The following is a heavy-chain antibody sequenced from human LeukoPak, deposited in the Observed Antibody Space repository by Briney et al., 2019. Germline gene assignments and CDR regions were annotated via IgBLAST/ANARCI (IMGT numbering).Heavy chain of an antibody. D-gene: IGHD3-22*01. CDR1: GGSISSSSYY. Sequence: SETLSLTCTVSGGSISSSSYYWGWIRQPPGKGLEWIGSIYYSGSTYYNPSLKSRVTISVDTSKNQFSLKLSSVTAADTAVYYCAREDYDSSGLSFDYWGQGTLVTVSS. V-gene: IGHV4-39*07. J-gene: IGHJ4*02. CDR2: IYYSGST. CDR3: AREDYDSSGLSFDY.